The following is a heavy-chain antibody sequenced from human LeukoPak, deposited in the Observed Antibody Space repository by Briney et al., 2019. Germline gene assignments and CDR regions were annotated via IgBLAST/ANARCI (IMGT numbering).Heavy chain of an antibody. CDR2: ISYDGSNK. CDR3: AKDYYGSGSTPSYNWFDP. V-gene: IGHV3-30*18. J-gene: IGHJ5*02. Sequence: GGSLRLSCAASGFTFSSDGMHWVRQAPGKGLEWVAVISYDGSNKYYADSVKGRFTISRDNSKNTLYLQMNSLRAEDTAAYYCAKDYYGSGSTPSYNWFDPWGQGTLVTVSS. CDR1: GFTFSSDG. D-gene: IGHD3-10*01.